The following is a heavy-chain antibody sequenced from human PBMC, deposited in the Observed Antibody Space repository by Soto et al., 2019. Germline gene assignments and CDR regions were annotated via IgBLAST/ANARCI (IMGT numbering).Heavy chain of an antibody. J-gene: IGHJ4*02. D-gene: IGHD3-22*01. CDR1: GYSFTSYW. CDR2: IYPGDSDT. Sequence: GESLKISCKGSGYSFTSYWIGWVRQMPGKGLEWMGIIYPGDSDTRYSPSFQGQVTISADKSISTAYLQWSSLKASDTAMYYCARLRSSGYYPYYFDYWGQGTLVTVSS. V-gene: IGHV5-51*01. CDR3: ARLRSSGYYPYYFDY.